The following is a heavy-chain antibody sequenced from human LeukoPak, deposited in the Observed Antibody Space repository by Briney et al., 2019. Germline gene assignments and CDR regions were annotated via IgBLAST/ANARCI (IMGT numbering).Heavy chain of an antibody. Sequence: GGSLRLSCAASGFTFSSYGMHWVRQAPGKGLEWVAVISYDGSNKYYADSVKGRFTISRDNSKNTLYLQMNSLRAEDTAVYYCARGDSSGYCDYWGQGTLVTVSS. CDR1: GFTFSSYG. J-gene: IGHJ4*02. D-gene: IGHD3-22*01. V-gene: IGHV3-30*19. CDR2: ISYDGSNK. CDR3: ARGDSSGYCDY.